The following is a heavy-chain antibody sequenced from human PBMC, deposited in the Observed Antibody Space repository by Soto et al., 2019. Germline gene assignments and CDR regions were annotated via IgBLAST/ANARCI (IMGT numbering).Heavy chain of an antibody. CDR1: GGSISSYY. Sequence: SETLSLTCTVSGGSISSYYWSWIRQPPGKGLEWIGYIYYSGSTNYNPSLKSRVTISVDTSKNQFSLKLSSVTAADTAVYYSARVSTVALDEDYYYCYYGMDVWGQGTTVTVSS. V-gene: IGHV4-59*01. CDR3: ARVSTVALDEDYYYCYYGMDV. CDR2: IYYSGST. D-gene: IGHD4-17*01. J-gene: IGHJ6*02.